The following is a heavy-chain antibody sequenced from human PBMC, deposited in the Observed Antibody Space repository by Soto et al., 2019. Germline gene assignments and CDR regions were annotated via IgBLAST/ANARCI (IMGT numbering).Heavy chain of an antibody. D-gene: IGHD6-13*01. CDR3: ARSAAGIAASSRFDP. CDR2: IYYSGST. Sequence: SETLCLTCTVSGGSISSYYWSWIRQPPGKGLEWIGYIYYSGSTNYNPSLKSRVTISVDTSKNQFSLKLSSVTAADTAVYYCARSAAGIAASSRFDPWGQGTLVTVSS. V-gene: IGHV4-59*08. J-gene: IGHJ5*02. CDR1: GGSISSYY.